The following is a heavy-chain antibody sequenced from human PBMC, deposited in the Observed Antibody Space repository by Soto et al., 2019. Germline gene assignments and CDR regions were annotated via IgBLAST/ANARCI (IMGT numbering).Heavy chain of an antibody. CDR2: IYSSGGT. D-gene: IGHD5-12*01. CDR3: ARDGDGYNN. Sequence: SSETLSLTCRVSGGSVTSGSYYWSWIRQPPGKGLEWIGYIYSSGGTSYNPSLKSRVTISVDTSKNQFSLKLTSVTAADTAVYYCARDGDGYNNWGQGTLVTVSS. J-gene: IGHJ4*02. CDR1: GGSVTSGSYY. V-gene: IGHV4-61*01.